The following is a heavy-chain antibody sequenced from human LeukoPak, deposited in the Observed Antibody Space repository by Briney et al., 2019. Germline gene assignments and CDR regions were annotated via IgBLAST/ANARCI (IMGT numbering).Heavy chain of an antibody. CDR3: ARGVHTSSWYLDY. J-gene: IGHJ4*02. Sequence: GGSLRLSCAASGFTFSSYAMHWVRQAAGKGLEWVSAVGTLGDTYYLDSVKGRFIVSRDNAKNTLYLQMNSLRAGDTAVYYCARGVHTSSWYLDYWGQGTLVTVSS. CDR1: GFTFSSYA. V-gene: IGHV3-13*01. D-gene: IGHD6-13*01. CDR2: VGTLGDT.